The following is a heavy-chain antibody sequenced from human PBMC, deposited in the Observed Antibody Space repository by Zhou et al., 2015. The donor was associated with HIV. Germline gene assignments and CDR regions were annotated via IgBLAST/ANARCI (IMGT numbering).Heavy chain of an antibody. CDR2: IIPIFGTA. Sequence: QVQLVQSGAEVKKPGSSVKVSCKASGGTFSSYAISWVRQAPGQGLEWMGGIIPIFGTANYAQKFQGRVTITADESTSTAYMELSSLRSEDTAVYYCARGGAPGVYGSGGRWFDPWGQGTLVTVSS. J-gene: IGHJ5*02. D-gene: IGHD3-10*01. V-gene: IGHV1-69*12. CDR1: GGTFSSYA. CDR3: ARGGAPGVYGSGGRWFDP.